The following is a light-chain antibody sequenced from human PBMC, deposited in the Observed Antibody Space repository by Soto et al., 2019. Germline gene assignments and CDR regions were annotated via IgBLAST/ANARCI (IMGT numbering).Light chain of an antibody. CDR3: QKGYTSRIT. V-gene: IGKV1-5*03. CDR1: QSINGW. Sequence: DLQLTQSPSTLSASVVARVTITCRASQSINGWLAWYQQKPGQAHNLLIYKASTLESGVPSRFSGSGSGTDFTLTVSSLQPEDFATYYCQKGYTSRITVGQGTRLEIK. CDR2: KAS. J-gene: IGKJ5*01.